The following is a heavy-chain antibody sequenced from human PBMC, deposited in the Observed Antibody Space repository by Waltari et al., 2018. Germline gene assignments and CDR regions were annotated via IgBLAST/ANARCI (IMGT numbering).Heavy chain of an antibody. Sequence: QVQLVQSGAEVKKPGSSVQVSCKASGGTFSSYAISWVRQAPGQGLEWLGGIIPIFGTANYAQKVQGRVTMSADESTSTAYMELSSLRSEDTAVYYCARERGSSPAWNGMDVWGQGTTVTVSS. CDR2: IIPIFGTA. D-gene: IGHD6-6*01. CDR3: ARERGSSPAWNGMDV. V-gene: IGHV1-69*13. J-gene: IGHJ6*02. CDR1: GGTFSSYA.